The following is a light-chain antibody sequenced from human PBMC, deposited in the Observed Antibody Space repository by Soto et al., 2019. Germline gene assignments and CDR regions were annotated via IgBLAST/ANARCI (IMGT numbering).Light chain of an antibody. CDR1: SSDVGGYNY. V-gene: IGLV2-14*01. Sequence: QCVWSHPASVCWSPGHSITISCTGTSSDVGGYNYVSWYQQHPGKAPKLMIYEVSNRPSGVSNRFSGSKSGNTASLTISGLQAEEEADYYCSSYTSSNHYVFGTGTKVTVL. J-gene: IGLJ1*01. CDR3: SSYTSSNHYV. CDR2: EVS.